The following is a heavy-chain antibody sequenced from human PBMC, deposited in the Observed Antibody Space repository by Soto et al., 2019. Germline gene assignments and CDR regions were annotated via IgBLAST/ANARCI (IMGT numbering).Heavy chain of an antibody. Sequence: SETLALTCTICGGSISSYYWSRIRQTPGKGLEWFGYVYFSGSTNYNPSRKNRVIKSIDTSRNQFTLKLNYVTGADTAGENYTIDLDIGHRGYSPSNFWRQRKTVTVSS. CDR3: TIDLDIGHRGYSPSNF. D-gene: IGHD5-12*01. V-gene: IGHV4-59*01. CDR1: GGSISSYY. J-gene: IGHJ6*02. CDR2: VYFSGST.